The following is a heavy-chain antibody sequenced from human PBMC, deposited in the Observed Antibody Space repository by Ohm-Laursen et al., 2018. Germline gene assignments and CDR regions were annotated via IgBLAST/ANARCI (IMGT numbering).Heavy chain of an antibody. CDR1: GFTFDDYA. J-gene: IGHJ6*02. D-gene: IGHD6-19*01. V-gene: IGHV3-9*01. CDR3: ARDSGRSSGWGTYYYYGLDV. Sequence: SLRLSCTASGFTFDDYALHWVRQAPGKGLEWVSGISWNSGSIGYADSVKGRFTISRDNAKNSLYLQMNSLRAEDTAVYYCARDSGRSSGWGTYYYYGLDVWGQGTTVTVSS. CDR2: ISWNSGSI.